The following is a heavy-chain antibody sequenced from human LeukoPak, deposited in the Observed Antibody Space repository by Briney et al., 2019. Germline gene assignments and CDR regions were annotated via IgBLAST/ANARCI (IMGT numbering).Heavy chain of an antibody. CDR2: IKQDGSEK. CDR1: GFTFSSYW. J-gene: IGHJ4*02. V-gene: IGHV3-7*01. Sequence: TGGSLRLSCAASGFTFSSYWMSWVRQAPGKGLEWVANIKQDGSEKSYVDSVEGRFTVSRDNAKNSLYLQMNSLRAEDTSIYYCARGTFVYSGNWYGVYFDYWGQGTLVTVSS. D-gene: IGHD6-13*01. CDR3: ARGTFVYSGNWYGVYFDY.